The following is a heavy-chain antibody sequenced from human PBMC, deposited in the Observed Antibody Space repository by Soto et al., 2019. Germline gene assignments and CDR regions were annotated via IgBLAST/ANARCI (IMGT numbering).Heavy chain of an antibody. CDR2: ISSSGSTI. D-gene: IGHD3-10*01. Sequence: AGGSLRLSCAASGFTFSSYEMNWVRQAPGKGLEWVSYISSSGSTIYYADSVKGRFTISRDNAKNSLYLQMNSLRAEDTAVYYCAREGGFDWFDPWGQGTLVTVSS. V-gene: IGHV3-48*03. J-gene: IGHJ5*02. CDR3: AREGGFDWFDP. CDR1: GFTFSSYE.